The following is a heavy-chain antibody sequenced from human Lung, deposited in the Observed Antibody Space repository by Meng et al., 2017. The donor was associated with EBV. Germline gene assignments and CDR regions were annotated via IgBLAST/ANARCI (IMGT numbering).Heavy chain of an antibody. D-gene: IGHD3-22*01. CDR1: GYSLRSYA. CDR2: INTNTGNP. Sequence: VQLVQSGSELKKPGASLKVSCKASGYSLRSYAVNWLRQAPGRGLEWMGWINTNTGNPTYAQGFTGRFVFSLDTSVSTAYLQISSLKAEDTAVYYCARGDYYDSSGLDYWGQGTLVTVSS. J-gene: IGHJ4*02. V-gene: IGHV7-4-1*02. CDR3: ARGDYYDSSGLDY.